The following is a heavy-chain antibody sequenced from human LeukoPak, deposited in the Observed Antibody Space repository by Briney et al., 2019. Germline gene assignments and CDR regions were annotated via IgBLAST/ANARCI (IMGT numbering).Heavy chain of an antibody. Sequence: SETLSLTCTVSGGSISSYYWSWIRQPPGKGLEWIGYIYYSGSTNYNPSLKSRVTISVDTSKNQFSLKLSSVTAADTAVYYCAIPSHTVSDDAFDIGGQGTMFTVSS. CDR1: GGSISSYY. D-gene: IGHD4-17*01. V-gene: IGHV4-59*12. CDR3: AIPSHTVSDDAFDI. CDR2: IYYSGST. J-gene: IGHJ3*02.